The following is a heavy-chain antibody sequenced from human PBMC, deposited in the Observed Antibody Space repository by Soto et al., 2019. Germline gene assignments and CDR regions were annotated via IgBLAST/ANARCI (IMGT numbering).Heavy chain of an antibody. CDR1: GFTFSSYA. J-gene: IGHJ6*02. CDR3: AKDRMGGGYYYYYGMDV. CDR2: ISGSGGST. Sequence: GGSLRLSCAASGFTFSSYAMSWVRQAPGKGLEWVSAISGSGGSTYYADSVKGRFTISRDNSKNTLYLQMNSLRAEDTAVYYCAKDRMGGGYYYYYGMDVWGQGTTVTVSS. V-gene: IGHV3-23*01. D-gene: IGHD2-8*01.